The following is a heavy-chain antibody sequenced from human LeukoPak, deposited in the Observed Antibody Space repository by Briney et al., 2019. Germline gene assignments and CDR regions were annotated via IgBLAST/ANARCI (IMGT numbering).Heavy chain of an antibody. Sequence: GGSLRLSCAASGFTFSSYGMHWVRQAPGKGLEWVAVIWYDGSNKYYADSVKGRFTISRDNSKNTLYLQMNSLRAEDTAAYYCAKEVSSWYYYYYYMDVWGKGATVTVSS. CDR3: AKEVSSWYYYYYYMDV. D-gene: IGHD6-13*01. J-gene: IGHJ6*03. CDR1: GFTFSSYG. V-gene: IGHV3-33*06. CDR2: IWYDGSNK.